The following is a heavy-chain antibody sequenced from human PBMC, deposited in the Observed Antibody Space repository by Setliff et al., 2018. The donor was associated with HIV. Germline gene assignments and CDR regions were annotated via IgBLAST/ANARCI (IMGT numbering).Heavy chain of an antibody. CDR1: GGTFSSYA. CDR2: IIPIFGTA. J-gene: IGHJ6*03. Sequence: SVKVSCKASGGTFSSYAISWVRQAPGQGLEWMGGIIPIFGTANYAQKFQGRVTITTDESTSTAYMELSSLRSEDTAVYYCARVIDYGVLYWSYYMDVWGKGTTVTVSS. CDR3: ARVIDYGVLYWSYYMDV. V-gene: IGHV1-69*05. D-gene: IGHD4-17*01.